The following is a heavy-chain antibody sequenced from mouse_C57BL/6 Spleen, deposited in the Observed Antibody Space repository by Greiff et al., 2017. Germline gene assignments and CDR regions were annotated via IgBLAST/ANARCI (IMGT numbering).Heavy chain of an antibody. CDR2: IRSKSNNYAT. V-gene: IGHV10-1*01. CDR3: VRPGGFTTGVALAGDWYFDV. Sequence: EVQLVESGGGLVQPKGSLKLSCAASGFSFNTYAMNWVRQAPGKGLEWVARIRSKSNNYATYYADSVKDRFTISRDDSESMLYLQMNDLKTEDTAMDDCVRPGGFTTGVALAGDWYFDVWGTGTTVTVSS. J-gene: IGHJ1*03. D-gene: IGHD1-1*01. CDR1: GFSFNTYA.